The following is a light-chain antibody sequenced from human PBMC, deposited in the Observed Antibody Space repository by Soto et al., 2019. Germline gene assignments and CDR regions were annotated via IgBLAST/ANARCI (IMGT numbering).Light chain of an antibody. CDR2: GAS. Sequence: ETVITQSPTTLSVSPGLRATVSCRARRGGNSNLAWYQQKPGQAPRLLIYGASTRATGIPARFSGSGSATDFTLTITRLEPEDFAVYYCQQYSSSRTFGQGTKVDIK. J-gene: IGKJ1*01. CDR1: RGGNSN. V-gene: IGKV3-15*01. CDR3: QQYSSSRT.